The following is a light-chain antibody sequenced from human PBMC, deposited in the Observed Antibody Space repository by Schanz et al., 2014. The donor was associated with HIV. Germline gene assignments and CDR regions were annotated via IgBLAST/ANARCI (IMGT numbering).Light chain of an antibody. Sequence: QSVLTQPPSASGSPGQSVTISCAGTSSDVGAYNYVSWYQQHPGKAPKVMIYGVSKRPSGVPDRFSGSKSGNTASLTVSGLQAEDEADYYCCSYAGSSTYVFGTGTKLTVL. J-gene: IGLJ1*01. CDR1: SSDVGAYNY. CDR2: GVS. V-gene: IGLV2-8*01. CDR3: CSYAGSSTYV.